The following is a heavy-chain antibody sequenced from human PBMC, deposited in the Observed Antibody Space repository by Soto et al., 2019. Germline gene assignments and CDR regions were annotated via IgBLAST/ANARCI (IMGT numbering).Heavy chain of an antibody. Sequence: PGGSLRLSCAVSVFPFSDYALHLVRQSPGKGLEWVAIISSDRSKKYYADSVRGRFTISRDNSKKTVYLQMRRLRPADKAVYYCESIKVHDTHLDYWCQGILVTVSS. V-gene: IGHV3-30-3*01. CDR2: ISSDRSKK. CDR3: ESIKVHDTHLDY. J-gene: IGHJ4*02. CDR1: VFPFSDYA. D-gene: IGHD1-20*01.